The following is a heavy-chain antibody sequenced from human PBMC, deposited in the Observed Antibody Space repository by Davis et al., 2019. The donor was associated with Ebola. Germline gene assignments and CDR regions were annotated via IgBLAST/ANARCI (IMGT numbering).Heavy chain of an antibody. J-gene: IGHJ4*02. Sequence: GESLKISCAASGFIFSRYVMSWVRQAPGKGLEWVSYISSSSSTIYYADSVKGRFTISRDNARNSLYLQMNSLRDEDTAVYYCACTIFGVVSSFDHWGQGTLVTVSS. CDR3: ACTIFGVVSSFDH. V-gene: IGHV3-48*02. D-gene: IGHD3-3*01. CDR1: GFIFSRYV. CDR2: ISSSSSTI.